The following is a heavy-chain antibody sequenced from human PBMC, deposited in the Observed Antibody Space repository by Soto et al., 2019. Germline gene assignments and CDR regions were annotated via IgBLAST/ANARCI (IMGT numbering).Heavy chain of an antibody. V-gene: IGHV3-30-3*01. CDR3: ARAYDSPMNHFDS. J-gene: IGHJ4*02. Sequence: QVQLVESGGGVVQPGRSLRLSCAASGFTFSSYAMHWVRQAPGKGLEWVALISYDGSNRYYADSVKGRFTISRDNSKNTLALQVNGLRADDTAVYYCARAYDSPMNHFDSWGQGTLVTVSS. CDR2: ISYDGSNR. CDR1: GFTFSSYA. D-gene: IGHD3-9*01.